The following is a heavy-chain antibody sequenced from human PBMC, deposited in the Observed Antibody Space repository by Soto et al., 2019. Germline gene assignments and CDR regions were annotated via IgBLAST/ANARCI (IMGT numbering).Heavy chain of an antibody. CDR1: EHTSTIYY. V-gene: IGHV1-2*02. CDR3: ATRDYDILTGYLHI. CDR2: INADSGDT. J-gene: IGHJ1*01. Sequence: QAHLVQSGAEVRKPGASVKVSCQALEHTSTIYYIHWVRQARGQGLEWMGWINADSGDTTYAEDFRGRVTFTRDTSTSTFHMELSRLRLDDTAMYFGATRDYDILTGYLHIWGQGTLITVCS. D-gene: IGHD3-9*01.